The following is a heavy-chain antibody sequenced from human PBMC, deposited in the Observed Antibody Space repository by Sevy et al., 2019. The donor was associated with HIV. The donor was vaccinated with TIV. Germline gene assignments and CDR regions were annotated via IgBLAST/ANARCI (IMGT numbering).Heavy chain of an antibody. D-gene: IGHD1-26*01. J-gene: IGHJ3*02. V-gene: IGHV3-23*01. CDR2: LNGSGGRT. CDR1: GFTFSSFA. CDR3: AKDTDSGSYLNYAFDI. Sequence: GGSLRLSCAASGFTFSSFAMSWVRQTPGKGLEWVSGLNGSGGRTYYPDSVKGRFTISRDNSKNTLYLQMNSLRAEDTAVYYCAKDTDSGSYLNYAFDIWGQGTMVTVSS.